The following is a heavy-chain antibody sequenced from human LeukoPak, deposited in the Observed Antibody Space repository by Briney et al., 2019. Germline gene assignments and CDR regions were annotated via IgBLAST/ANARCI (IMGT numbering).Heavy chain of an antibody. D-gene: IGHD3-3*01. CDR1: GGSISSSSCF. CDR2: IYYSGST. J-gene: IGHJ6*03. CDR3: ARVITIFGVVTRRAPYYYYMDV. Sequence: PSETLSLTCTVSGGSISSSSCFWGWIRQPPGKGLEWIGSIYYSGSTYYNPSLKSRVTISVDTSMNQFSLKLSSVTAADTAVYYCARVITIFGVVTRRAPYYYYMDVWGKGTTATVSS. V-gene: IGHV4-39*07.